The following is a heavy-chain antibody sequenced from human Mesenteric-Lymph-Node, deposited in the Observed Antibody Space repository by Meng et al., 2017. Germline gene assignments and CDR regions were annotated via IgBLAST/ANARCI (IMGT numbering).Heavy chain of an antibody. CDR2: INPNSGGT. D-gene: IGHD3-22*01. Sequence: ASVKVSCKASGYTFTGYYMHWVRQAPGQGLEWMGWINPNSGGTNYAQKFQGRVTITADKSTSTAYMELSSLRSEDTAVYYCAKEMRGYDSSGYFCWGQGTLVTVSS. V-gene: IGHV1-2*02. CDR1: GYTFTGYY. CDR3: AKEMRGYDSSGYFC. J-gene: IGHJ4*02.